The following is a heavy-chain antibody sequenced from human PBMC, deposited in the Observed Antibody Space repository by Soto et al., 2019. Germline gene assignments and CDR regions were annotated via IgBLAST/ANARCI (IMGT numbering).Heavy chain of an antibody. Sequence: LTCAVSGGSFSGFFWGWIRQPPGKGLEWIGEVNHGGSTNYNPSLKSRVTISSDTSKNHFSLTLRSVTAADTAVYYCARAAVAAGGPFDKWGQGALVTAPQ. J-gene: IGHJ4*02. CDR1: GGSFSGFF. CDR2: VNHGGST. CDR3: ARAAVAAGGPFDK. D-gene: IGHD2-15*01. V-gene: IGHV4-34*01.